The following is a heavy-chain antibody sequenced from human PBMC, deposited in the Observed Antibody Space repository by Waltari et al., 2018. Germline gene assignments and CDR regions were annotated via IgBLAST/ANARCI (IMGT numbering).Heavy chain of an antibody. D-gene: IGHD5-18*01. CDR1: GGPISSYY. J-gene: IGHJ3*02. CDR2: IYTSGST. Sequence: QVQLQESGPGLVKPSETLSLTCTVSGGPISSYYWSWLRQPAGKGLEWIGRIYTSGSTNYNPSLKSRVTMSVDTSKNQFSLKLSSVTAADTAVYYCARGAIQLEAAFDIWGQGTMVTVSS. CDR3: ARGAIQLEAAFDI. V-gene: IGHV4-4*07.